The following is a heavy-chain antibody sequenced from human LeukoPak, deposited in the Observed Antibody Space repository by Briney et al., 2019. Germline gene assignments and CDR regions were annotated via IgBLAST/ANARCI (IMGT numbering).Heavy chain of an antibody. J-gene: IGHJ4*02. D-gene: IGHD3-22*01. V-gene: IGHV3-23*01. CDR3: AGYYYSRGFQYFDC. CDR2: ICGSGGST. Sequence: PGGSLRLSGAASGFTFSSYAMSWVRQAPGKGREWVSAICGSGGSTYCADTVTGGSTISRDNTEHTLYLQMDRLRDDGTAVYYCAGYYYSRGFQYFDCWGQRTLVTVS. CDR1: GFTFSSYA.